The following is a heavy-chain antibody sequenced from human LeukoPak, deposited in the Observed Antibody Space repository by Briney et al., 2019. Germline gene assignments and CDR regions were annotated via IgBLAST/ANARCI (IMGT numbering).Heavy chain of an antibody. J-gene: IGHJ4*02. Sequence: GGSLRLSCAASGFTFSSYAMSWVRQAPGMGLEWVSTIPGNGGFTYSADSVKGRFTISRDNSKNTLYLQMNSLRAEDTAVYYCAKGGSSWHYFDYWGQGTLVTVSS. D-gene: IGHD6-13*01. CDR3: AKGGSSWHYFDY. V-gene: IGHV3-23*01. CDR1: GFTFSSYA. CDR2: IPGNGGFT.